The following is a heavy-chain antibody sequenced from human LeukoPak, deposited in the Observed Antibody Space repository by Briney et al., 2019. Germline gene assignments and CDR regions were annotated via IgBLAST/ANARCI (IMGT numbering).Heavy chain of an antibody. V-gene: IGHV3-64*01. J-gene: IGHJ4*02. CDR3: ARAKSYDHFDY. CDR1: GFTFSSYG. CDR2: ISSNGGST. D-gene: IGHD5-12*01. Sequence: GSLRLSCAASGFTFSSYGMSWVRQAPGKGLEYVSAISSNGGSTYYANSVKGRFTISRDNSKNTLYLQMGSLRAEDMAVYYCARAKSYDHFDYWGQGTLVTVSS.